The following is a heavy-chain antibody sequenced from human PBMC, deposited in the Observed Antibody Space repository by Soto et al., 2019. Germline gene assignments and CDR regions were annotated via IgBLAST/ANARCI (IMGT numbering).Heavy chain of an antibody. Sequence: ASVKVSCKASGYSFTNYYVQWVRQAPGQGLEWMGVIHPDGGHTTYSQRFQDRVTMTRDTFTSTIYMELSGLRSEDTAVYYCARGDNDYWGQGTLVTVSS. J-gene: IGHJ4*02. CDR1: GYSFTNYY. V-gene: IGHV1-46*01. CDR2: IHPDGGHT. CDR3: ARGDNDY.